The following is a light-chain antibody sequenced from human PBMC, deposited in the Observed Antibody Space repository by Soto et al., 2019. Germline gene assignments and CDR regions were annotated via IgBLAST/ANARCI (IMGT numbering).Light chain of an antibody. J-gene: IGLJ2*01. CDR2: DVS. CDR1: SSDVGAYNY. V-gene: IGLV2-14*01. Sequence: QSALTQPASVSGSPGQSITISCTGTSSDVGAYNYVSWYKQHPVKAPKLMIYDVSSRPSGISNRFSGSKSGNTASLTISGVQAEDEADYYCSSYASSSTVIFGGGTKVTVL. CDR3: SSYASSSTVI.